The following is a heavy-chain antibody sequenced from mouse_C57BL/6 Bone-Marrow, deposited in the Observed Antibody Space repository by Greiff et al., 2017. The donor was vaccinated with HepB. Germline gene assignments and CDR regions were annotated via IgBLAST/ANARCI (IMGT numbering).Heavy chain of an antibody. CDR1: GYTFTSYW. V-gene: IGHV1-55*01. CDR3: AREGDYYSKKDY. D-gene: IGHD2-5*01. J-gene: IGHJ2*01. Sequence: QVQLQQPGAELVKPGASVKMSCKASGYTFTSYWITWVKQRPGQGLEWIGDIYPGSGSTNYNEKFKSKATLTVDTSSSTAYMQLSSLTSEDSAVYDCAREGDYYSKKDYWGQGTTLTVSS. CDR2: IYPGSGST.